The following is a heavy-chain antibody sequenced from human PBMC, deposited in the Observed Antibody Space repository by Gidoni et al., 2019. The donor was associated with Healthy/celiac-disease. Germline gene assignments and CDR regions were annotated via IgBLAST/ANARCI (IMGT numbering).Heavy chain of an antibody. V-gene: IGHV5-51*01. CDR3: ARLGPYEGGWFDP. Sequence: EVQLVQSGAEVKKPGESLTISCKGSGYRCTSYWIGWVRQMPGKGLEWMGIIYPGDSDTRYSPSFKGQVTISADKSISTAYLQWSSMKASDTAMYYCARLGPYEGGWFDPWGQGTLVTVSS. CDR2: IYPGDSDT. D-gene: IGHD2-15*01. CDR1: GYRCTSYW. J-gene: IGHJ5*02.